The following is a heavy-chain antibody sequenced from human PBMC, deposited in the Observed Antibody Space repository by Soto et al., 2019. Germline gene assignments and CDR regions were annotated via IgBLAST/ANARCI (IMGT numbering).Heavy chain of an antibody. D-gene: IGHD2-15*01. Sequence: GASVKVSCKASGYTFTSPGISWVRQAPGQGLEWMGWISTDNGNTKYAQHLQGRVSMTTDTSTSTAYMDLRSLRSDDTAGYYCARDLGGWPDEWGQGTLVTVSS. J-gene: IGHJ4*02. CDR2: ISTDNGNT. CDR1: GYTFTSPG. CDR3: ARDLGGWPDE. V-gene: IGHV1-18*01.